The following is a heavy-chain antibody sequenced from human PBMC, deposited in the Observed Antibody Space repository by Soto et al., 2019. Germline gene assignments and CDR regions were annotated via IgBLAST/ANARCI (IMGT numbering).Heavy chain of an antibody. V-gene: IGHV1-18*04. D-gene: IGHD6-19*01. J-gene: IGHJ4*02. CDR1: GYTYFSYG. CDR2: ISAFNAKT. Sequence: QVQLVQSGAEVKKPGASVKVSCTASGYTYFSYGISWVRQAPGQGLEWLGWISAFNAKTNYAPKFQATVTLTTDASASTAYMELRCLRSDDPAVYFCARDAIAGAGAFDYWGQGALVIVSS. CDR3: ARDAIAGAGAFDY.